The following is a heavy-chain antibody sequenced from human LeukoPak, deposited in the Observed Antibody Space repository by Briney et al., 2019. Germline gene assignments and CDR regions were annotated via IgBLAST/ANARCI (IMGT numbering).Heavy chain of an antibody. CDR2: IYYSGST. V-gene: IGHV4-39*01. Sequence: SETLSLTCTVSGGSISSSSYYWGWIRQPPGKGLEWIGSIYYSGSTYYNPSLKSRVTISVDTSKNQFSLKLSSVTAADTAVYYCARHSYRNALGYCSGGSCYEDYWGQGTLVTVSS. J-gene: IGHJ4*02. CDR1: GGSISSSSYY. D-gene: IGHD2-15*01. CDR3: ARHSYRNALGYCSGGSCYEDY.